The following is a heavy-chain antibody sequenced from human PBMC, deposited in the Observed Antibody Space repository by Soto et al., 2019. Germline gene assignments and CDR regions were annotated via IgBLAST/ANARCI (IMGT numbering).Heavy chain of an antibody. CDR2: IGTAGDP. V-gene: IGHV3-13*05. J-gene: IGHJ5*02. D-gene: IGHD2-2*01. CDR3: AKGLIVVVPAAISWFDP. Sequence: GGSLRLSCAASGFTFSSYDMHWVRQATGKGLEWVSAIGTAGDPYYPGSVKGRFTISRENAKNSLYLQMNSLRAGDTAVYYCAKGLIVVVPAAISWFDPWGQGTLVTVSS. CDR1: GFTFSSYD.